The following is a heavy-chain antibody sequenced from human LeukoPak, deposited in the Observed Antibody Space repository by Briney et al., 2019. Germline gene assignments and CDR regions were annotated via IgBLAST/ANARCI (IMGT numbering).Heavy chain of an antibody. V-gene: IGHV1-2*02. Sequence: ASVTVTCKASGYTFTDYYIHWVRQAPGQGLEWMGWINSNSGATNYAQKFQGRVTMTRDTSISTAYMELTRLGSDDTAVYYCARDSSLVNRGHGTLVTVSS. CDR3: ARDSSLVN. D-gene: IGHD6-6*01. CDR1: GYTFTDYY. CDR2: INSNSGAT. J-gene: IGHJ4*01.